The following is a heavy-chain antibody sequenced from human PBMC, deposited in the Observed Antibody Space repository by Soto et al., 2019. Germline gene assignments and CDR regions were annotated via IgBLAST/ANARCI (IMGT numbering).Heavy chain of an antibody. J-gene: IGHJ4*02. CDR3: AREGYY. CDR2: INHSGST. CDR1: GGSFSGYY. V-gene: IGHV4-34*01. Sequence: PXGTLSLTCVVYGGSFSGYYWSWIRQPPGKGLEWIGEINHSGSTNYNPSLKSRVTISVDTSKNQFSLKLSSVTAADTAVYYCAREGYYWGQGTLVTVSS.